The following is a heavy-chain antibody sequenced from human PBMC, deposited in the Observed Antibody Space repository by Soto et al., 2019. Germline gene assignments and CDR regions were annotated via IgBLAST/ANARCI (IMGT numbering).Heavy chain of an antibody. V-gene: IGHV4-34*01. J-gene: IGHJ4*02. CDR1: GGSFSGYY. Sequence: SETLSLTCAVYGGSFSGYYWSWIRQPPGKGLEWIGEINHSGSTNYNPSLKSRVTISVDTSKNQFSLKLSSVTAADTAVYYCARGWSITIFGGQKKPFDYWGQGTLVTVSS. D-gene: IGHD3-3*01. CDR3: ARGWSITIFGGQKKPFDY. CDR2: INHSGST.